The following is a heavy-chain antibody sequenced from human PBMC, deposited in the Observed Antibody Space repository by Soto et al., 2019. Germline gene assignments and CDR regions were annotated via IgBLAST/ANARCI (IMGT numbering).Heavy chain of an antibody. J-gene: IGHJ3*02. V-gene: IGHV3-23*01. CDR2: VSGGGDST. Sequence: GGSRRLSCAASRFTFSTNAMSWVRQAPWKGLEWVSAVSGGGDSTYYADSVRGRFTISRDNSKNTLYLQMNSLRVEDTAVYFCESAGPPGPLCYGYNPFDIWGQGTMVTVSS. CDR1: RFTFSTNA. CDR3: ESAGPPGPLCYGYNPFDI. D-gene: IGHD6-25*01.